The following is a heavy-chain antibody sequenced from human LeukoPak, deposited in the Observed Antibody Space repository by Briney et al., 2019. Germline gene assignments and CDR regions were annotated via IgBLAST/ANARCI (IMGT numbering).Heavy chain of an antibody. Sequence: GGSLRLSCAASGFTFSSYWMSWVRQAPGKGLEWVANIKQDGSEKYYVDSVKGRFTISRDNAKNSLYLQMNSLRAEDTAVYYCARGRAATWRQTPVDYWGQGTLVTVSS. D-gene: IGHD6-25*01. J-gene: IGHJ4*02. V-gene: IGHV3-7*01. CDR2: IKQDGSEK. CDR3: ARGRAATWRQTPVDY. CDR1: GFTFSSYW.